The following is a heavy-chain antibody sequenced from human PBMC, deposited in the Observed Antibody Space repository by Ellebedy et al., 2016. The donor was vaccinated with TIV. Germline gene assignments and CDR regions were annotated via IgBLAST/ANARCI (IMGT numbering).Heavy chain of an antibody. Sequence: PGGSLRLSCAASGFPFSDHYMDWVRQAPGKGLEWVGRIGNKVNSHVTQYAASVRGRFTISRDDSDNSVSLDMNSLTVEDTAVYYCARRYCTISRCFAASWASLDMWGQGTMVTVSS. CDR3: ARRYCTISRCFAASWASLDM. CDR1: GFPFSDHY. CDR2: IGNKVNSHVT. J-gene: IGHJ3*02. D-gene: IGHD2-2*01. V-gene: IGHV3-72*01.